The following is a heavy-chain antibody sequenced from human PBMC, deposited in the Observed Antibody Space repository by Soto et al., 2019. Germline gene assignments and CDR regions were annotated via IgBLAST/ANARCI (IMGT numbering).Heavy chain of an antibody. D-gene: IGHD2-2*01. J-gene: IGHJ3*02. CDR1: GFTFRSYS. V-gene: IGHV3-48*01. CDR2: ISSGSSTK. CDR3: ARESYCSSTSCHSDPFDI. Sequence: EVQLVESGGGLVQPGGSLRISCAASGFTFRSYSMNWVRQAPGKGLEWASYISSGSSTKYYADSVKGRFTISRDNAKDSLYLQMNSLRADDTAVYYCARESYCSSTSCHSDPFDIWGQGTMVTVSS.